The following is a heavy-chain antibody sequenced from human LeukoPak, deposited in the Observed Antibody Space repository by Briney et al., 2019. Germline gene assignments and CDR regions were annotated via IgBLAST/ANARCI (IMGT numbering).Heavy chain of an antibody. CDR2: ISAYYGNT. CDR1: GYTFTSYG. D-gene: IGHD1-7*01. J-gene: IGHJ3*02. CDR3: ARSITGTTPGAFDI. V-gene: IGHV1-18*01. Sequence: GASVKVSCKASGYTFTSYGISWVRQAPGQGLEWMGWISAYYGNTNYAQKLQGRVTMTTDTSTSTAYMELRSLRSDDTAVYYCARSITGTTPGAFDIWGQGTMVTVSS.